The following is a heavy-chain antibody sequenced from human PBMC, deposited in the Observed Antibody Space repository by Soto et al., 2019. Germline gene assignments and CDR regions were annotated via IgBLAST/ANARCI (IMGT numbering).Heavy chain of an antibody. CDR1: AGSITSYY. CDR3: ASYGSGSYSFAY. Sequence: PSETLSLTCTVSAGSITSYYWSWIRQPPGKGLEWIGYVYFSGSSKYDPSLKSRITISVDTSKNQFSLKLSSMTAEDTAVYSCASYGSGSYSFAYWGQGTLVTVSS. V-gene: IGHV4-59*08. D-gene: IGHD3-10*01. J-gene: IGHJ4*02. CDR2: VYFSGSS.